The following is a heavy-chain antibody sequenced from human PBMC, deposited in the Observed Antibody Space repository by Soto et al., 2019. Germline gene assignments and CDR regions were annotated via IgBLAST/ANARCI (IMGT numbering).Heavy chain of an antibody. D-gene: IGHD1-26*01. CDR1: GGSISSYY. V-gene: IGHV4-59*01. J-gene: IGHJ6*02. Sequence: SETLSLTCTVSGGSISSYYWSWIRQPPGKGLEWIGYIYYSGITNYNPSLKSRATISIDTSKNKFSLKLSSVTAADTAVYYCAKDEVGAVYYYYGMDVWGQGTTVTVSS. CDR2: IYYSGIT. CDR3: AKDEVGAVYYYYGMDV.